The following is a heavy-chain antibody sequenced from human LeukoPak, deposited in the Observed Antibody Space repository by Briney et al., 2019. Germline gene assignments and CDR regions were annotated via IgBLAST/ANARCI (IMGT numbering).Heavy chain of an antibody. CDR3: AREPTRGRAGDNSFDI. CDR2: MNPNSGNT. CDR1: GYIFNDYD. J-gene: IGHJ3*02. Sequence: ASVKVSCKASGYIFNDYDINWVRQAAGQGLEWMGCMNPNSGNTGYAQKFQGRITMTRDTSITTAYMELSGLMPEDTAVYYCAREPTRGRAGDNSFDIWGQGTMVTVSS. V-gene: IGHV1-8*01. D-gene: IGHD7-27*01.